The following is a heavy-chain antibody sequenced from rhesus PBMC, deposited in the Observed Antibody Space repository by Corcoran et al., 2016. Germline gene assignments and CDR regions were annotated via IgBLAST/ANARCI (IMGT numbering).Heavy chain of an antibody. CDR3: ARGWLELDY. CDR2: ISGRSGST. D-gene: IGHD1-1*01. J-gene: IGHJ4*01. CDR1: GGSISSSNW. Sequence: QVQLQESGPGLVKPSETLSLTCAVSGGSISSSNWWSWIRQPPGKGLEWIGYISGRSGSTNCNPSLKSRVTISTDTSKNQFSLKLSSVTAADTAVYYCARGWLELDYWGQGVLVTVSS. V-gene: IGHV4-65*01.